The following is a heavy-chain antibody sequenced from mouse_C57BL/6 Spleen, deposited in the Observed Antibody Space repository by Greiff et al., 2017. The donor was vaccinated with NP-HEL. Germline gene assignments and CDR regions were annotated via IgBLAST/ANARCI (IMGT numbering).Heavy chain of an antibody. CDR2: INPSSGYT. CDR3: ARDNWDWYFEV. D-gene: IGHD4-1*02. Sequence: QVQLKESGADLAKPGASVKLSCKASGYTFTSYWMHWVNQRPGKGLEWIGYINPSSGYTKYNQKFKDKATLTADKSSSTDYMQLSSLTYEDAAVYYCARDNWDWYFEVWGTGTTVTVSS. V-gene: IGHV1-7*01. J-gene: IGHJ1*03. CDR1: GYTFTSYW.